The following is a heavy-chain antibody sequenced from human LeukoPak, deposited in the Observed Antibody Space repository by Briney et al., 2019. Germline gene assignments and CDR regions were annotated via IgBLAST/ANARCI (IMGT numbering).Heavy chain of an antibody. J-gene: IGHJ4*02. CDR2: IYHSGST. Sequence: SQTLSLTCTVSGGSISSGGYYWSWIRQPPGKGLEWIGYIYHSGSTYYNPSLKSRVTISVDRSKNQFSLKLSSVTAADTAVYYCARGVAASGTGFGDYWGQGALVTVSS. CDR1: GGSISSGGYY. D-gene: IGHD6-13*01. V-gene: IGHV4-30-2*01. CDR3: ARGVAASGTGFGDY.